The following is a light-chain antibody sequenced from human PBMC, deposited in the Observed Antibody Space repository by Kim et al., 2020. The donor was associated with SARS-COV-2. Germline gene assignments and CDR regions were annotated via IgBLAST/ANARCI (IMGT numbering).Light chain of an antibody. CDR1: SHKSYY. Sequence: VAVRQTDKITCRGDSHKSYYASWYQQTQGQAPVLVIYGKNNRPSGIPDRFSGSSSGNTASLTITGAQAEDEADYYCNSRDSSGNVVFGGGTQLTVL. CDR2: GKN. CDR3: NSRDSSGNVV. J-gene: IGLJ2*01. V-gene: IGLV3-19*01.